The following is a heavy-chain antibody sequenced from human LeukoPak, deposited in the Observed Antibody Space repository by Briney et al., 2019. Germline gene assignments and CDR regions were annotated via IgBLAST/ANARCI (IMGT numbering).Heavy chain of an antibody. J-gene: IGHJ6*03. Sequence: ASVKVSCKASGYTFTGYYMHWVRQAPGQGLEWMGWINPNSGGTNYAQKFQGRVTMTRDTSISTAYMELSRLRSDDTAVYYCARALGVEPRFDYYYMDVWGKGTTVTVSS. CDR2: INPNSGGT. V-gene: IGHV1-2*02. CDR1: GYTFTGYY. CDR3: ARALGVEPRFDYYYMDV. D-gene: IGHD3-3*01.